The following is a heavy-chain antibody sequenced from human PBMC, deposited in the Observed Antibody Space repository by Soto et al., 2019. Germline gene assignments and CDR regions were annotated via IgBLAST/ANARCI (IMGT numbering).Heavy chain of an antibody. CDR1: GGTFSSYA. CDR2: IIPIFGTA. CDR3: AISITIFVVYGMDV. Sequence: ASVKVSCEASGGTFSSYAISWVRQAPGQGLEWMGGIIPIFGTANYAQKFQGRVTITADASTSTAYMELSSLRSEDTAVYYCAISITIFVVYGMDVWGQGTTVTVSS. D-gene: IGHD3-3*01. V-gene: IGHV1-69*13. J-gene: IGHJ6*02.